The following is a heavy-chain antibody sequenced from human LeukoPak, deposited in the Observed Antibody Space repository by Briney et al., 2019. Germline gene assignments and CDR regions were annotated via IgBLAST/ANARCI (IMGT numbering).Heavy chain of an antibody. CDR1: GVSISSHY. Sequence: SETLSLTCTVSGVSISSHYWSWIRQPPGKGLEWIGYIYYSGSTNYNPSLKRRVTISVDTSKNQFSLKLSSVTAADTAVYYCARGGSSSWYVLFDYWGQGTLVTVSS. CDR3: ARGGSSSWYVLFDY. V-gene: IGHV4-59*11. J-gene: IGHJ4*02. CDR2: IYYSGST. D-gene: IGHD6-13*01.